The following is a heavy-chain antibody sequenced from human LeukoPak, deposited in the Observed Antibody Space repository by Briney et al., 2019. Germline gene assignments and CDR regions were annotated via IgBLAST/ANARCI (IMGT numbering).Heavy chain of an antibody. D-gene: IGHD3-16*01. Sequence: GGSLRLSCAASGFTFSSYEMNWVRQAPGKGLEWVSYISSSGSTIYYADSVKGRFTISRDNAKNSLYLQMNSLRAEDTAVYYCARCLYDYVWGSSLAAYDYWGQGTLVTVSS. J-gene: IGHJ4*02. CDR1: GFTFSSYE. CDR3: ARCLYDYVWGSSLAAYDY. CDR2: ISSSGSTI. V-gene: IGHV3-48*03.